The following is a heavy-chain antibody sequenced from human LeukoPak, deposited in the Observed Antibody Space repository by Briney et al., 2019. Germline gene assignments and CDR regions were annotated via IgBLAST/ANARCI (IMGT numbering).Heavy chain of an antibody. J-gene: IGHJ4*02. CDR3: ARCSSTSYDSTGYLDY. Sequence: SETLSLTCTVSGDSISSSSSYWGWIRQPPGEGLEWIGSIYYSGSTYYNPSLKSRVTISVDTSKNQFSLKLSSVTAADTAVYYCARCSSTSYDSTGYLDYWGQGTLVTVSS. CDR1: GDSISSSSSY. V-gene: IGHV4-39*07. CDR2: IYYSGST. D-gene: IGHD3-22*01.